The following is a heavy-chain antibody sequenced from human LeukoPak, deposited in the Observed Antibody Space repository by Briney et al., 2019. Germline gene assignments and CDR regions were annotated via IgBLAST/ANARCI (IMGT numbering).Heavy chain of an antibody. J-gene: IGHJ3*02. Sequence: SETLSLTCAVYGGSFSGYYWSWIRQPPGKGLEWIGEINHSGSTNYNPSLKSRVTISVDTSKNQFSLKLSSVTAAGTAVYYCAREKYSSSPSRRIVDIWGQGTMVTVSS. V-gene: IGHV4-34*01. CDR3: AREKYSSSPSRRIVDI. CDR1: GGSFSGYY. D-gene: IGHD6-6*01. CDR2: INHSGST.